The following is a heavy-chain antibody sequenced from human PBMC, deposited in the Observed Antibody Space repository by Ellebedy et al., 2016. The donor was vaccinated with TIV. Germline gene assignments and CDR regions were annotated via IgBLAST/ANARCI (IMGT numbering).Heavy chain of an antibody. CDR3: ARKMVRGVIRGAFDY. D-gene: IGHD3-10*01. V-gene: IGHV4-34*01. Sequence: SETLSLTXAAYGGSFSGYYWSWIRQPPGKGLEWIGEINHSGSTNYNPSLKSRVTISVDTSKNKFSLKLSSVTAADTAVYYCARKMVRGVIRGAFDYWGQGTLVTVSS. J-gene: IGHJ4*02. CDR2: INHSGST. CDR1: GGSFSGYY.